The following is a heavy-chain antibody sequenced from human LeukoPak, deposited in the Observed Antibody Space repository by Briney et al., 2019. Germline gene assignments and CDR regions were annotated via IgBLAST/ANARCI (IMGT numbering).Heavy chain of an antibody. D-gene: IGHD2-15*01. CDR3: ARWYCSGGTCFHLDD. V-gene: IGHV4-59*08. J-gene: IGHJ4*02. CDR1: GGSISSYY. CDR2: IYYSGST. Sequence: SETLSLTCTVSGGSISSYYWSWIRQPPGKGREWIGYIYYSGSTNYNPSLRSRVTISVDTSKNQFSLKLSSVTAADTAVYYCARWYCSGGTCFHLDDWGQGTLVTVSS.